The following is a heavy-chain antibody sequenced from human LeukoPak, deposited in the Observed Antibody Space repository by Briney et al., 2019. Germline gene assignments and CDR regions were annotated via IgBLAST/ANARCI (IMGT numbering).Heavy chain of an antibody. J-gene: IGHJ2*01. CDR2: IYHSGST. CDR3: ARGSTDVYWYLDV. V-gene: IGHV4-38-2*01. CDR1: GYSISSGYY. D-gene: IGHD1-26*01. Sequence: SETLSLTCAVSGYSISSGYYWGWIRQPPGKGLEWIGSIYHSGSTYYNPSLKSRVTISVDTSKNQFSLKLTSVTAADTAMYYCARGSTDVYWYLDVWGRGTLVTVSS.